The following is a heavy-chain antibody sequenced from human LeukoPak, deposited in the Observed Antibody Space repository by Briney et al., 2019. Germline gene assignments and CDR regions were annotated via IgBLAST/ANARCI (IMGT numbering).Heavy chain of an antibody. CDR2: IYPGESDN. Sequence: GESLKISCKGSGYSFTSYWIGWVRQMPGKGLEWMGIIYPGESDNRYSPSFQGQVTISADKSISTAYLQWSSLKASDTAMYYCARLATPSGSSESDYWGQGTLVTVSS. CDR3: ARLATPSGSSESDY. D-gene: IGHD1-26*01. CDR1: GYSFTSYW. J-gene: IGHJ4*02. V-gene: IGHV5-51*01.